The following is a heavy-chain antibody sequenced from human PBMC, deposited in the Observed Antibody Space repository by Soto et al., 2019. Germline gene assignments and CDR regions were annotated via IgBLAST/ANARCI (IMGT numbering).Heavy chain of an antibody. Sequence: VQLMESGGGVVQPGTSLRLSCTASGFTYSTSVIHWVRQAPGKGLEWVAVASTDGHKKDYATSVRGRFTISRDNSKNTLYLQMNSLRAEDTAVYYCPTHSGSYPIRDYWGQGTLVTVSS. D-gene: IGHD1-26*01. CDR1: GFTYSTSV. J-gene: IGHJ4*02. CDR2: ASTDGHKK. V-gene: IGHV3-30*04. CDR3: PTHSGSYPIRDY.